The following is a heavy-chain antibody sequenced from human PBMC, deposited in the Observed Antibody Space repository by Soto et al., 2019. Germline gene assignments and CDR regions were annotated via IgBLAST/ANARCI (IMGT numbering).Heavy chain of an antibody. Sequence: GASVKVSCKVSGYTLTELSMHWVRQAPGKGLEWMGGFDPEDGETIYAQKFQGRVTMTEDTSTDTAYMELSSPRSEDTAVYYCARVMSGSYPYYYYYGMDVWGQGTTVTVSS. CDR1: GYTLTELS. CDR3: ARVMSGSYPYYYYYGMDV. D-gene: IGHD1-26*01. V-gene: IGHV1-24*01. J-gene: IGHJ6*02. CDR2: FDPEDGET.